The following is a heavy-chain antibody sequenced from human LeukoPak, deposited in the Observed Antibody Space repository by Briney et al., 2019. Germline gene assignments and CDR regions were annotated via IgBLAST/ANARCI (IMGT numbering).Heavy chain of an antibody. J-gene: IGHJ4*02. D-gene: IGHD1-26*01. CDR1: GGSISSSSYY. CDR2: IYYSGST. CDR3: ARTDSGSAIDY. V-gene: IGHV4-39*07. Sequence: PSETLSLTCTVSGGSISSSSYYWGWIRQPPGKGLEWIGSIYYSGSTNYNPSLKSRVTISMNSSKNQFSLKLSSVTAADTAVYYCARTDSGSAIDYWGQGTLVTVSS.